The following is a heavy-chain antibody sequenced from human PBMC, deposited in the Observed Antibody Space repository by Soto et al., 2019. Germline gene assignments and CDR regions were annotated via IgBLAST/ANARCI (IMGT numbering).Heavy chain of an antibody. CDR3: ARGNLVYILTGYYRFDP. J-gene: IGHJ5*02. CDR1: GGSFSGYY. CDR2: INHSGST. D-gene: IGHD3-9*01. V-gene: IGHV4-34*01. Sequence: SETLSLTCAVYGGSFSGYYWSWIRQPPGKGLEWIGEINHSGSTNYNPSLKSRVTISVDTSKNQFSLKLSSVTAADTAVYYCARGNLVYILTGYYRFDPWGQGTLVTVSS.